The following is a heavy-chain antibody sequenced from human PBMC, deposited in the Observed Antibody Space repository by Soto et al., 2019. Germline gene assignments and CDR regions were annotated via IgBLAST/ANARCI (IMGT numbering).Heavy chain of an antibody. V-gene: IGHV4-30-4*01. D-gene: IGHD6-25*01. J-gene: IGHJ3*01. CDR2: SYYTGSS. CDR3: ARDKWSGYDSGAFDV. Sequence: QVQLQESSPGLVKPSQTLSLTCSVSGDSIRSPDCYWGWLRQTPGKALEWIGYSYYTGSSYYHPSLKSRVSISVDTSLSQFSLKLNSVSAADTAIYYCARDKWSGYDSGAFDVWGQGTTVTVSS. CDR1: GDSIRSPDCY.